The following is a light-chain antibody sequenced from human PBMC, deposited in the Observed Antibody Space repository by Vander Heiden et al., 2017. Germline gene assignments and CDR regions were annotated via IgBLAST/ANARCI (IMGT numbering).Light chain of an antibody. J-gene: IGLJ2*01. Sequence: SYELTQPPSVSVSPGETASLTCTGDKSGDKYACWYQQKPGQSPVLVIYQDSKRPSGIPERFSGSNSGNTATLTISGTQAIDEADDYCQAWDSSTATFGGGTKLTVL. CDR3: QAWDSSTAT. CDR1: KSGDKY. CDR2: QDS. V-gene: IGLV3-1*01.